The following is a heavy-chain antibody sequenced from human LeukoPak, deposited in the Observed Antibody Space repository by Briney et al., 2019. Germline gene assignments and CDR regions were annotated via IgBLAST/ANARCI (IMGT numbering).Heavy chain of an antibody. Sequence: GGSLRLSCAASGFTFSNAWMSWVRQAPGKGLEWVAVISYDGSNKYYADSVKGRFTISRDNSKNTLYLQMNSLRAEDTAVYYCLADDYWGQGTLVTVSS. CDR2: ISYDGSNK. CDR1: GFTFSNAW. CDR3: LADDY. J-gene: IGHJ4*02. V-gene: IGHV3-30-3*01.